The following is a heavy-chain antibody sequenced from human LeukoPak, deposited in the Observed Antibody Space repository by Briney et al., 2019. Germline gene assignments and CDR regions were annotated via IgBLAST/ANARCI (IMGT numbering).Heavy chain of an antibody. CDR1: GGSISSNSYY. J-gene: IGHJ4*02. CDR3: AGGVDNSSYFDY. V-gene: IGHV4-39*07. Sequence: SETLSLTCTVSGGSISSNSYYWGWIRQSPGKGLEWIGYIYYSGSTYYNPSLKSRVTISVDTSKNQFSLKLSSVTAADTAVYYCAGGVDNSSYFDYWGQGTLVTVSS. CDR2: IYYSGST. D-gene: IGHD6-6*01.